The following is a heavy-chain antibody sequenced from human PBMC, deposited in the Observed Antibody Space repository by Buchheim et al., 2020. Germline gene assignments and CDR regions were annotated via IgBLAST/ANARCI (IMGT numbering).Heavy chain of an antibody. D-gene: IGHD2-2*01. Sequence: QVQLQESGPGLVKPSQTLSLTCTVSGGSISSGSYYWSWIRQPAGKGLEWIGRIYTSGSTNYNPSLKSRVTISVETSTNQFSLKLSSVTAADTAVYYCARVLCSSTSCYPNWFDPWGQGTL. J-gene: IGHJ5*02. CDR2: IYTSGST. CDR1: GGSISSGSYY. V-gene: IGHV4-61*02. CDR3: ARVLCSSTSCYPNWFDP.